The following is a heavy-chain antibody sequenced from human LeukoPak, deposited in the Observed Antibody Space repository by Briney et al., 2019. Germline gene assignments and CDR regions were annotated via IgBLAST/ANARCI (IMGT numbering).Heavy chain of an antibody. CDR1: GGTFSSYA. Sequence: SVKVSCKASGGTFSSYAISWVRQAPGQGLEWMGGIIPIFGTANYAQKFQGRVTITADGSTSTAYMELSSLRSEDTAVYYCATTTPGPDERGYSYGSFDYWGQGTLVTVSS. V-gene: IGHV1-69*13. CDR3: ATTTPGPDERGYSYGSFDY. CDR2: IIPIFGTA. D-gene: IGHD5-18*01. J-gene: IGHJ4*02.